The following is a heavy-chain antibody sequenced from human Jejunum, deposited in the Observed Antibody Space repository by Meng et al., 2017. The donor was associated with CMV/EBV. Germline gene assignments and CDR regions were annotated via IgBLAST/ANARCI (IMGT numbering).Heavy chain of an antibody. D-gene: IGHD1-1*01. CDR3: ARGLGHASNNSHDY. CDR2: VYYRGSA. Sequence: SGESMRSHYWSWIRQPPGKGLEWMGHVYYRGSATYSPSLRSRVSISLDMSKNQFSLKLRSVTAADTAMYFCARGLGHASNNSHDYWGQGTRVTVSS. J-gene: IGHJ4*02. V-gene: IGHV4-59*11. CDR1: GESMRSHY.